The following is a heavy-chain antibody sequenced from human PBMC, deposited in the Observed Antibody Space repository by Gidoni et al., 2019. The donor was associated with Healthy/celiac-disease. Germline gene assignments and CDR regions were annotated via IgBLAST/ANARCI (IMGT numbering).Heavy chain of an antibody. D-gene: IGHD4-17*01. CDR1: GYTFTGYY. V-gene: IGHV1-2*06. Sequence: QVQLVQSGAAVKKPGASVKVSCKASGYTFTGYYMHWVRQAHGQGLEWMGRINPSSGGTNYAQKFQGRVTMTRDTSISTAYMELSRLRSDDTAVYYCAREGYGDYVWFDPWGQGTLVTVSS. CDR2: INPSSGGT. CDR3: AREGYGDYVWFDP. J-gene: IGHJ5*02.